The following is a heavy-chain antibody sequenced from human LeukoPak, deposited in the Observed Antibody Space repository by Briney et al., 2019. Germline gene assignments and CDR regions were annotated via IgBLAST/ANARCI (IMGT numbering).Heavy chain of an antibody. V-gene: IGHV3-33*01. J-gene: IGHJ6*02. D-gene: IGHD6-19*01. CDR1: GFTFSSYG. Sequence: GGSLRLSCAASGFTFSSYGMHWVRQAPGKGLEWVAVIWYDGSNKYYADSVEGRFTISRDNSKNTLYLQMNSLRAEDTAVYYCARGAGLGYSSGWYDSYYYYGMDVWGQGTTVTVSS. CDR2: IWYDGSNK. CDR3: ARGAGLGYSSGWYDSYYYYGMDV.